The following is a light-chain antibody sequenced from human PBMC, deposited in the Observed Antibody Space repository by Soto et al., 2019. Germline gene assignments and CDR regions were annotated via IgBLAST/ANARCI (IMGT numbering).Light chain of an antibody. CDR3: QQRSNWPLFT. CDR1: QSVSSY. V-gene: IGKV3-11*01. J-gene: IGKJ2*01. Sequence: EIVLTQSPGTVSLSPGERVTLSCRASQSVSSYLAWYQQKPGQAPRLLIYATSDRATGVPARFSGSGSGTDFTLTISSLEPEDFAVYYCQQRSNWPLFTFGQGTKLEIK. CDR2: ATS.